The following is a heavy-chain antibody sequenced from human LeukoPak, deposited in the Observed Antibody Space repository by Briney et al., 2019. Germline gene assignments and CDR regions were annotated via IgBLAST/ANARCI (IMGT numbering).Heavy chain of an antibody. CDR3: AKDGVVVARYYYGSGSYLDY. CDR2: ISYDGSNK. CDR1: GFTFSSYG. V-gene: IGHV3-30*18. Sequence: PGGSLRLSCAASGFTFSSYGMHWVRQAPGKGLEWVAVISYDGSNKYSADSVKGRFTISRDNSKNTLYLQMNSLRAKDTAVYYCAKDGVVVARYYYGSGSYLDYWGQGTLVTVSS. D-gene: IGHD3-10*01. J-gene: IGHJ4*02.